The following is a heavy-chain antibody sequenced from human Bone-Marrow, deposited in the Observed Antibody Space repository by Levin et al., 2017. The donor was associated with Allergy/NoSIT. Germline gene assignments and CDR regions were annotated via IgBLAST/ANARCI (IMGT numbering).Heavy chain of an antibody. D-gene: IGHD5-24*01. CDR3: ARDRRDGYKYYYSYYGMDG. CDR2: IYYSGST. Sequence: SPTLSLPCTVSGGSISSSNYYWGWIRQPPGKGLEWIGNIYYSGSTYYNPSLKSRVTISVDTSKNQFSLKLNSVTAADTAVYYCARDRRDGYKYYYSYYGMDGWGQGTTVTVSS. CDR1: GGSISSSNYY. V-gene: IGHV4-39*07. J-gene: IGHJ6*02.